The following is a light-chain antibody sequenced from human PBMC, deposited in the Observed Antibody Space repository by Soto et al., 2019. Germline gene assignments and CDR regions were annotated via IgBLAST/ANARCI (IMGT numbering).Light chain of an antibody. CDR1: SRDVGAYNY. CDR2: EVN. V-gene: IGLV2-8*01. CDR3: SAFAATNTFEVL. Sequence: QSALTQPPSVSGSPGQSVTISCTGTSRDVGAYNYVSWYQKYPGKAPKLMIHEVNQRPSGVPASFSGSKSGNTASLTVYGLQTEEDADYYCSAFAATNTFEVLFGGGTKLTVL. J-gene: IGLJ3*02.